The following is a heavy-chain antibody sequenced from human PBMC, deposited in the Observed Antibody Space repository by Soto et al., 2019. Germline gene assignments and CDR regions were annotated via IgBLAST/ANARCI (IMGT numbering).Heavy chain of an antibody. CDR2: IRYDGSNI. Sequence: QVQLVESGGGVVQPGRSLRLSCVASGFTFSGYGMHWVRQAPGKGLVWVAIIRYDGSNIYYADYVGGRFASSRDNSKNTLFRQMDSLGPEDTAVYYCARDAVGGTAFWGYLDYWGQGALVTVSS. D-gene: IGHD1-1*01. J-gene: IGHJ4*02. V-gene: IGHV3-33*01. CDR3: ARDAVGGTAFWGYLDY. CDR1: GFTFSGYG.